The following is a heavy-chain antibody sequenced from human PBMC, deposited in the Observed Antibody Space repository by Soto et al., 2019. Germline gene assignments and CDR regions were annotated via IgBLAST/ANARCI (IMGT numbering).Heavy chain of an antibody. D-gene: IGHD3-3*01. V-gene: IGHV3-9*01. CDR1: GFTFDDYA. Sequence: PGGSLRLSCAASGFTFDDYAMHWVRQAPGKGPEWVSGISWNSGSIGYADSVKGRFTISRDNAKNSLYLQMNSLRAEDTALYYCAKDISDFWSGYYQKNGFDYWGQGTLVTVSS. J-gene: IGHJ4*02. CDR3: AKDISDFWSGYYQKNGFDY. CDR2: ISWNSGSI.